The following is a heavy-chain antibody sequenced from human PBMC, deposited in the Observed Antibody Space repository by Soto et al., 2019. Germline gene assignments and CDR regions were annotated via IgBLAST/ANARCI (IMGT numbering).Heavy chain of an antibody. Sequence: GGSLRLSCAASGFTLSSYAMHWVRQAPGKGLEWVAVISYDGSNKYYADSVKGRFTISRDNSKNTLYLQMNSLRAEDTAVYYCASTVTTSAFDYWGQGTLVTVSS. D-gene: IGHD4-4*01. V-gene: IGHV3-30-3*01. CDR3: ASTVTTSAFDY. CDR1: GFTLSSYA. CDR2: ISYDGSNK. J-gene: IGHJ4*02.